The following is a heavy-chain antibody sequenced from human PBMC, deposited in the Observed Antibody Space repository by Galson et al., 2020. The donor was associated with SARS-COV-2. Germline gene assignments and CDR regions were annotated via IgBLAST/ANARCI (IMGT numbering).Heavy chain of an antibody. CDR3: ARVVGPTGYASAYYYYYYMDV. J-gene: IGHJ6*03. Sequence: GESLKISCAASGFTFSSYGMHWVRQAPGKGLEWVAIIWYDGSNKYYADSVKGRFTISRDTSKNTLYLQMNSLRAEDTAVYYCARVVGPTGYASAYYYYYYMDVWGKGTTVTVSS. CDR2: IWYDGSNK. CDR1: GFTFSSYG. D-gene: IGHD3-9*01. V-gene: IGHV3-33*01.